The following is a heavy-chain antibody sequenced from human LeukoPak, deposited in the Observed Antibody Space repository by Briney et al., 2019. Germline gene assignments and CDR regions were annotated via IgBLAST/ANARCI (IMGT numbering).Heavy chain of an antibody. CDR2: ISGSGGST. CDR3: ARDVSGCGGSCYWGGWFDP. D-gene: IGHD2-15*01. J-gene: IGHJ5*02. V-gene: IGHV3-23*01. Sequence: GGSLRLSCAVSGFTFSSYAMSWVRQAPGKGLEWVSGISGSGGSTYYADSVKGRFTISRDNSKNTLYLQMNSLRAEDTAVYYCARDVSGCGGSCYWGGWFDPWGQGTLVTVSS. CDR1: GFTFSSYA.